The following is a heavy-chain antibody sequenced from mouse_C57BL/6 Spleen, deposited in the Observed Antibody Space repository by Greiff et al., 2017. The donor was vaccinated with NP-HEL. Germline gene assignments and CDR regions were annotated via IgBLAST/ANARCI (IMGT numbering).Heavy chain of an antibody. D-gene: IGHD2-13*01. CDR3: AIWRRHYAMDY. V-gene: IGHV1-12*01. CDR1: GYTFTSYN. J-gene: IGHJ4*01. CDR2: IYPGNGDT. Sequence: QVQLKESGAELVRPGASVKMSCKASGYTFTSYNMHWVKQTPRQGLEWIGAIYPGNGDTSYNQKFKGKATLTVDKSSSTAYMQLSSLTSENSAVYFSAIWRRHYAMDYWGQGTSVTVSS.